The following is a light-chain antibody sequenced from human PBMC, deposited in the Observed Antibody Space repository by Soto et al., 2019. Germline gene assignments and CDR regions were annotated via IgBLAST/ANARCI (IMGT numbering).Light chain of an antibody. Sequence: DIHMTQSPATLSASVGDRITITCRASQSISNWLAWYQQKPGKAPKLLIYDASSLESGVPSRFSGSGSGTEFTLTISSLQPDDFATYYCQQYNSYWTFGQGTKVDIK. J-gene: IGKJ1*01. CDR1: QSISNW. CDR3: QQYNSYWT. CDR2: DAS. V-gene: IGKV1-5*01.